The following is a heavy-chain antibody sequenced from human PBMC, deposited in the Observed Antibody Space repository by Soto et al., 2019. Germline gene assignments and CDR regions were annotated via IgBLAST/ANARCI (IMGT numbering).Heavy chain of an antibody. V-gene: IGHV4-4*02. CDR1: GGSISSSNW. J-gene: IGHJ6*02. CDR3: ARVVGCYYYGMDV. CDR2: IYHSGST. Sequence: QVQLQESGPGLLKPSGTLSLTCAVSGGSISSSNWWSWVRQPPGKGLEWIGEIYHSGSTNYNPSLQSRVTISVDKSKNQFSLKLSSVTAADTAVYFCARVVGCYYYGMDVWGQGTTVTVSS. D-gene: IGHD2-2*01.